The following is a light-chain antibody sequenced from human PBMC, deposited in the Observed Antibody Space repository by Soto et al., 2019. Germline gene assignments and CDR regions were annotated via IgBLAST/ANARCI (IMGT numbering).Light chain of an antibody. CDR1: RSNIGSNT. V-gene: IGLV1-44*01. J-gene: IGLJ2*01. CDR3: VAWDDSLNGRV. Sequence: QSVVTQPPSASGTPGQRVTISCSGSRSNIGSNTVNWYQQLPGTAPKLLIYSNNQRPSGVPDRFSGSKSGTSASLAISGLQSEEEADYYCVAWDDSLNGRVFGGGTKLTVL. CDR2: SNN.